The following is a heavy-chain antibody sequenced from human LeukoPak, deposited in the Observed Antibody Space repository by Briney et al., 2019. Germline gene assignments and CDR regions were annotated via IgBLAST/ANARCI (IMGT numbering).Heavy chain of an antibody. Sequence: GGSLRLSCAASGFTFNDYAMNWVRQAPGKGLEWVSLISGDGGSTYYADSVKGRFTIFRDNSKNSLYLQMNSLRTEDTALYYCAKDGGYSYGYPIDYWGQGTLVTVSS. CDR1: GFTFNDYA. V-gene: IGHV3-43*02. J-gene: IGHJ4*02. CDR2: ISGDGGST. CDR3: AKDGGYSYGYPIDY. D-gene: IGHD5-18*01.